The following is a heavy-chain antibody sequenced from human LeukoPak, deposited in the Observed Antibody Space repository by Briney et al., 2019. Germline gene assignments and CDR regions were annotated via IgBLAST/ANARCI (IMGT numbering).Heavy chain of an antibody. CDR2: ISSRSDDT. Sequence: GGSLRLSCAASGFTFRDYYMSWIRQAPGKGLEWVSYISSRSDDTNYADSVKGRFTISRDKAKNSLYLQMNSLRAEDTAVYYCARLRAFDVWGQGTMVTVSS. CDR3: ARLRAFDV. V-gene: IGHV3-11*03. J-gene: IGHJ3*01. CDR1: GFTFRDYY.